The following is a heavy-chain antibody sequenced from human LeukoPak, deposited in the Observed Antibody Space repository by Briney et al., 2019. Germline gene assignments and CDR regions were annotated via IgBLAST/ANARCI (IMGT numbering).Heavy chain of an antibody. CDR1: GFMFGEYS. CDR3: TSPEGGTYYFDY. D-gene: IGHD1-26*01. V-gene: IGHV3-49*04. J-gene: IGHJ4*02. Sequence: GGSLRLSCADSGFMFGEYSISWVRQAPGKGLEWVGFIRSKTYGGTAQYAASVKGRFTISRDDSRSSAYLQMNNLKTEDTAVYFCTSPEGGTYYFDYWGQETLVTVSS. CDR2: IRSKTYGGTA.